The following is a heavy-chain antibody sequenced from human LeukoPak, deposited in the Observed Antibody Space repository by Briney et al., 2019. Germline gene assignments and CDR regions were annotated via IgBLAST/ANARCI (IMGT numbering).Heavy chain of an antibody. CDR2: IRDSGAA. CDR1: GFTVSDYY. V-gene: IGHV3-66*03. J-gene: IGHJ5*02. D-gene: IGHD3/OR15-3a*01. Sequence: GGSLRLSCAVSGFTVSDYYMSWVRQAPGKGLEWVGLIRDSGAASYAAFARGRFAISRDESENTLYLQMNSLRVEDTAVYFCARDRAANQDWVEFDPWGQGTPVIVSS. CDR3: ARDRAANQDWVEFDP.